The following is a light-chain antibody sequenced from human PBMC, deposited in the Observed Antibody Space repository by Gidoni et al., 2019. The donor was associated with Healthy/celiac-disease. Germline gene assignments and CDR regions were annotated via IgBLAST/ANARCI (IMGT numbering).Light chain of an antibody. Sequence: PPSPSASVGDRVTITCRASQSISSYLNWYQQKPGKAPKLLIYAASSLQSGVPARFSGSGSGTDFTLTISSLQPEDFATYYCQQSYSTPLTFGGXTKVEIK. CDR1: QSISSY. CDR2: AAS. CDR3: QQSYSTPLT. V-gene: IGKV1-39*01. J-gene: IGKJ4*01.